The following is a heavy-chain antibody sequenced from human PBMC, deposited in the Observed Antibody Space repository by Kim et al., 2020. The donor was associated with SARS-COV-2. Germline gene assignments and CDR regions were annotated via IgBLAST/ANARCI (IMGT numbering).Heavy chain of an antibody. J-gene: IGHJ6*02. D-gene: IGHD1-26*01. Sequence: GGYLRLSCAASGFTFDDYAMHWVRQAPGKGLEWVSGISWNSGSIGYADSVKGRFTISRDNAKNSLYLQMNSLRAEDTALYYCAKDIRVGASHRVYYYYGMDVWGQGTTVTVSS. V-gene: IGHV3-9*01. CDR2: ISWNSGSI. CDR3: AKDIRVGASHRVYYYYGMDV. CDR1: GFTFDDYA.